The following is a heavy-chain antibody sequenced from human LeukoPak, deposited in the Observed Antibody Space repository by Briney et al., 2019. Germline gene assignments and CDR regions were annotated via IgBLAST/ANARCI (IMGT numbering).Heavy chain of an antibody. CDR3: AREFSVRLADY. CDR1: GFTFSSHC. CDR2: ISTSSSFI. J-gene: IGHJ4*02. V-gene: IGHV3-21*01. Sequence: GGSLRLSCAASGFTFSSHCMNWVRQTPGKGLEWVSSISTSSSFIYYADSVRGRFTISRDNARKSLYLEMNSLRAEDTAVYYCAREFSVRLADYWGQGTLVTVSS. D-gene: IGHD5-12*01.